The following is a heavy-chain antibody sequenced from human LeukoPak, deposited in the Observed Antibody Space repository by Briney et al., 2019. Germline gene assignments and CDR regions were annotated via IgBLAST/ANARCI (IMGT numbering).Heavy chain of an antibody. D-gene: IGHD3-22*01. Sequence: SVKVSCKASGGTFSSYAISWVRQAPGQGLEWMGGIMPIFGTADYAQKFQGRVTITADESTSTAYMELSSLRSEDTAVYYCARASSWLLTASNFDYWGQGTLVTVSS. V-gene: IGHV1-69*01. CDR1: GGTFSSYA. CDR3: ARASSWLLTASNFDY. CDR2: IMPIFGTA. J-gene: IGHJ4*02.